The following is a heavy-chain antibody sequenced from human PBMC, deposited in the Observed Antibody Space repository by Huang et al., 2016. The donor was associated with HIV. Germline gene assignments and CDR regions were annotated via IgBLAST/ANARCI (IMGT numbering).Heavy chain of an antibody. J-gene: IGHJ4*02. CDR1: CGSISSSGYY. Sequence: QLQLQQSGPGLVKPSETLSLTCSVSCGSISSSGYYWEWIRQPPGKGLECVGSIFYTGPVYYNPSLKSRATISIDTSENRFSLNLTSVTAADTALYFCARHRTSSYIDSWGRGSLVTVSS. V-gene: IGHV4-39*01. CDR2: IFYTGPV. D-gene: IGHD3-10*01. CDR3: ARHRTSSYIDS.